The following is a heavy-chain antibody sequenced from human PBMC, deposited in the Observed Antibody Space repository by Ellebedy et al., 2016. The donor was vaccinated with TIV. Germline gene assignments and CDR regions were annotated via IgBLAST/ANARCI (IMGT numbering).Heavy chain of an antibody. V-gene: IGHV3-7*01. J-gene: IGHJ4*01. D-gene: IGHD1-1*01. CDR1: GFTFSTSW. CDR3: TKDGSGTMNF. CDR2: MNGDGNER. Sequence: PGGSLRLSCAVSGFTFSTSWMSWVRQAPGQGLEWVANMNGDGNERYYVDSVEGRFTISRDNTRNSLYLQMNSLRADDTAVYYCTKDGSGTMNFWGHGTLVTVSS.